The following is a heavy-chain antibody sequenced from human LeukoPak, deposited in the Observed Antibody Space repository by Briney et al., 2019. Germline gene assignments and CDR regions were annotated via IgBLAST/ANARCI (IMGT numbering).Heavy chain of an antibody. D-gene: IGHD3-10*01. V-gene: IGHV1-8*03. J-gene: IGHJ5*02. CDR3: ARGQYATDIFGDWFDP. CDR2: MNPNSGNT. Sequence: GASVKVSCKASGYTFTSYDINWVRQATGQGLEWMGWMNPNSGNTGYAQKFQGRVTITRNTSISTAYMELSSLRSEDTAVYYCARGQYATDIFGDWFDPWGQGTLVTVSS. CDR1: GYTFTSYD.